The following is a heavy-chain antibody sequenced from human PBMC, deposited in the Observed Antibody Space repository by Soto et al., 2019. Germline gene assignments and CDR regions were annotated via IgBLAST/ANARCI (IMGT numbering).Heavy chain of an antibody. J-gene: IGHJ5*02. Sequence: QVHLQESAPELVKPSETLSLTCSVSGDTVKSVGYYWTWIHQPPGKGFEWLGDIYNTGTSRYNASLRGRLTISADASSNTFSLTLTSVTAADTAVYFCGRGVSSGWHPTRVDPWGHGSL. CDR3: GRGVSSGWHPTRVDP. CDR2: IYNTGTS. V-gene: IGHV4-30-4*08. CDR1: GDTVKSVGYY. D-gene: IGHD6-25*01.